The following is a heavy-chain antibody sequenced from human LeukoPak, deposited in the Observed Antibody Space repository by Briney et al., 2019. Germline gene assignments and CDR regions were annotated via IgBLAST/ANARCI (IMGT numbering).Heavy chain of an antibody. J-gene: IGHJ5*02. CDR2: IYYSGST. Sequence: SETLSLTCTVSGGSISSYYWGWIRQPPGRGLEWIGSIYYSGSTYYNPSLKSRVTISVDTSKNQFSLKLTSVTAADTAVYYCAREGLNMVRGVIPKEAWGWFDPWGQGTLVTVSS. D-gene: IGHD3-10*01. CDR1: GGSISSYY. V-gene: IGHV4-39*07. CDR3: AREGLNMVRGVIPKEAWGWFDP.